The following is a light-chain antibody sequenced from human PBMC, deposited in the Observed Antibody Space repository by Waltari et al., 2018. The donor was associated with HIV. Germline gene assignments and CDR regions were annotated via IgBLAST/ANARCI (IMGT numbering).Light chain of an antibody. V-gene: IGKV4-1*01. CDR1: QSLFSSSNNKNY. J-gene: IGKJ1*01. Sequence: VMTQSPDSLAVSLGEGAASNCKASQSLFSSSNNKNYLAWHQQKPGQPPKLLIHWASTQISGVPDRFSGSGSATGFTLSIRRLRAEDVAVYYCHQYFSTPQTFGQGTKVEVK. CDR3: HQYFSTPQT. CDR2: WAS.